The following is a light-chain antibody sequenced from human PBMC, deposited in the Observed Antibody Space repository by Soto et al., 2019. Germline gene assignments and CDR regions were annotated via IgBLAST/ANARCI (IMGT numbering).Light chain of an antibody. J-gene: IGKJ1*01. Sequence: EIVLTQSPATLSLSPGERATLSCRASQSVSSNFLAWYQQKPGQAPRLLIYGASSRATGIPDRFSGTGSGTDFTLTISRLEPEDFAVYYCQQYGSSRRTFGQGTKVDI. CDR2: GAS. CDR3: QQYGSSRRT. V-gene: IGKV3-20*01. CDR1: QSVSSNF.